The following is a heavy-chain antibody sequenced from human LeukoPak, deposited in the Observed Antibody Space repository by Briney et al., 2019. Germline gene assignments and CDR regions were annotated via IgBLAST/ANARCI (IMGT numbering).Heavy chain of an antibody. J-gene: IGHJ4*02. CDR2: IYYSGST. D-gene: IGHD3-10*01. V-gene: IGHV4-59*11. Sequence: PSETLSLTCTVSGGSISSHYWSSIRQPPGKGLECIGYIYYSGSTNYNPSLKSRFTISVDTSKNQFSLKLRSVTAADTAVYYCASMMVRGVVQSRYYFDYWGQGTLVTVSS. CDR3: ASMMVRGVVQSRYYFDY. CDR1: GGSISSHY.